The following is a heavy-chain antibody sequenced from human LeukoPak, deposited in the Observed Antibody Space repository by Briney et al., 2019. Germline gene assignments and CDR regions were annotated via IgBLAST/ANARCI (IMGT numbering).Heavy chain of an antibody. CDR1: VGTFSSYA. CDR2: IIPIFGTA. Sequence: SVKLSCTASVGTFSSYAISWVRQAPGQGLGWMGGIIPIFGTANYAQKFQVRVTITADASTSTAYMELSSLRSEDTAVYYCAGGITFGGVIATYTDYWGQGTLVTVSS. V-gene: IGHV1-69*13. CDR3: AGGITFGGVIATYTDY. D-gene: IGHD3-16*02. J-gene: IGHJ4*02.